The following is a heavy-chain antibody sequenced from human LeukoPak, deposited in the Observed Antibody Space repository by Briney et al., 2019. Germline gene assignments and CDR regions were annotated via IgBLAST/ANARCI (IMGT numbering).Heavy chain of an antibody. CDR3: ASSAFDKDYGDYTLGY. D-gene: IGHD4-17*01. V-gene: IGHV1-46*01. J-gene: IGHJ4*02. CDR2: INPSGGST. Sequence: ASVKVSCKASGYTFTSYYMHWVRQAPGQGLEWMGIINPSGGSTSYAQKFQGRVTMTRDMSTSTVYMELSSLRSEDTAVYYCASSAFDKDYGDYTLGYWGQGTLVTVSS. CDR1: GYTFTSYY.